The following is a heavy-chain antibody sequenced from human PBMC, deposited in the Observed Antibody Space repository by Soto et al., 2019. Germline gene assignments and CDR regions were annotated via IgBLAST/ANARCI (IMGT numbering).Heavy chain of an antibody. J-gene: IGHJ4*02. CDR1: GGTFSSYA. Sequence: SVKVSCKASGGTFSSYAISWVRQAPGQGLEWMGGIIPILGTANYAQKFQGRVTITADESTSTAYMELSSLRSEDTAVYYCARESRYCSRGSCYFLPGNDYGGQGTLVTVSS. V-gene: IGHV1-69*13. CDR2: IIPILGTA. CDR3: ARESRYCSRGSCYFLPGNDY. D-gene: IGHD2-15*01.